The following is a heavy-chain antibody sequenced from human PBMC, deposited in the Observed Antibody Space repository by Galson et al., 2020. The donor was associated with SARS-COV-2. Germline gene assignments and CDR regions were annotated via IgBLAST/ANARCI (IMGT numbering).Heavy chain of an antibody. Sequence: GGSLRLSCAASGFTFSSYDMNWVRQASGKGLEWVSTISRSGGSTYYADSVKGRFTISRDNSKNTLYLQMNSLRAEDTAVYYCAKLGCSGSSCYSIDLWGRGTLVTVSS. CDR3: AKLGCSGSSCYSIDL. V-gene: IGHV3-23*01. CDR1: GFTFSSYD. J-gene: IGHJ2*01. CDR2: ISRSGGST. D-gene: IGHD2-15*01.